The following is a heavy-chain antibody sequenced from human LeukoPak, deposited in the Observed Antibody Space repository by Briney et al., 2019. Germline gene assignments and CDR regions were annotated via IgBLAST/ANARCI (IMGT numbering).Heavy chain of an antibody. CDR3: AKSMTTTNVDWFDP. V-gene: IGHV3-23*01. D-gene: IGHD2-8*01. CDR1: GFTFTSYA. J-gene: IGHJ5*02. Sequence: GGSLRLSCAASGFTFTSYAMSWVSQAPGKGLEWVSAISGSGTTTYYADSVKGRFTISRDNSNNMLDLQMNSLRGEATAVYYCAKSMTTTNVDWFDPWGQGTLVTVSS. CDR2: ISGSGTTT.